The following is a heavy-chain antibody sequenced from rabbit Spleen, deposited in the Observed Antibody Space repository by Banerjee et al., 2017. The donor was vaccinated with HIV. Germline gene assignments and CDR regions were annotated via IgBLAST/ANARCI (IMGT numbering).Heavy chain of an antibody. CDR3: ARDTSSSFSSYGMDL. J-gene: IGHJ6*01. Sequence: QSLEESGGGLVKPGASLTLTCKASGFSFSSGYVMCWVRQAPGKGLEWIACIDTGSSGFTYFATWAKGRFTCSKTSSTTVTLQMTRLTAADTATYFCARDTSSSFSSYGMDLWGPGTLVTVS. CDR1: GFSFSSGYV. D-gene: IGHD1-1*01. V-gene: IGHV1S40*01. CDR2: IDTGSSGFT.